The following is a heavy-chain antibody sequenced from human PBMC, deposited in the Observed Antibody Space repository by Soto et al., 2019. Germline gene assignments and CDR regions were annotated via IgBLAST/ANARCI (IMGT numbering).Heavy chain of an antibody. J-gene: IGHJ4*02. CDR3: AKGSASTYYFDS. D-gene: IGHD6-19*01. CDR1: GVTFSTYA. V-gene: IGHV3-23*01. CDR2: ISRSGGST. Sequence: EVQLLESGGGLVQPGGSLRLSCAASGVTFSTYAMSWVRQAPGKGLEWVSAISRSGGSTYYADSVKGRFTVSRDNPENMLYLQMNSLRAEDTAVYFCAKGSASTYYFDSRGQGTLVTVSS.